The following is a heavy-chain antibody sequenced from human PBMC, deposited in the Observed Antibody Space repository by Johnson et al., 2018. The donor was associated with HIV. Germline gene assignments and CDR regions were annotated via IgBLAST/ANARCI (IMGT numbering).Heavy chain of an antibody. CDR3: ASNGGYEGDAFDI. V-gene: IGHV3-53*01. D-gene: IGHD2-2*01. Sequence: VQLVESGGGLIQPGGSLRLSCAASGFTVSSNYMSWVRQAPGKGLEWVSVIYSGGSTYYADSVKGRFTISRDNAKNSLYLQMNSLRAEDTAGYYCASNGGYEGDAFDIWGQGTMVTVSS. CDR1: GFTVSSNY. J-gene: IGHJ3*02. CDR2: IYSGGST.